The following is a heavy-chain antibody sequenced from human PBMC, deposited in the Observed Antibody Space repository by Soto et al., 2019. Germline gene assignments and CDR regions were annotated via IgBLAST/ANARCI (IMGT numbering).Heavy chain of an antibody. D-gene: IGHD2-15*01. Sequence: EVQLLESGGGLIQPGGSLRLSCAASGFTFNNYAMSWVRQVPGKGLEWVSVISGSGDGTYYADSVKGRFTISRDNSKNTLYLHMNSLKLEDTAVYYCAKDPGYCSFGRCSRVDYWGQGTLVTVSS. V-gene: IGHV3-23*01. CDR3: AKDPGYCSFGRCSRVDY. CDR1: GFTFNNYA. CDR2: ISGSGDGT. J-gene: IGHJ4*02.